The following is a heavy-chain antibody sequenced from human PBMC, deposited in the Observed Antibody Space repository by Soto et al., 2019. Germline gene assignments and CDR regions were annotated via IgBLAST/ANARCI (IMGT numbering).Heavy chain of an antibody. V-gene: IGHV3-15*07. CDR3: TTEGYYGSGIAYYYYYYGMDV. D-gene: IGHD3-10*01. J-gene: IGHJ6*02. Sequence: PGGSLRLSCAASGFTFSNAWMNWVRQAPGKGLEWVGRIKSKTDGGTTDYAAPVKGRFTISRDDSKNTLYLQMNSLKTEDTAVYYCTTEGYYGSGIAYYYYYYGMDVWGQGTTVTVSS. CDR2: IKSKTDGGTT. CDR1: GFTFSNAW.